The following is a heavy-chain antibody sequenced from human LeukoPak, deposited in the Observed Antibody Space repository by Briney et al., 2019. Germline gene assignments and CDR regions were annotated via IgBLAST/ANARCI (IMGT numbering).Heavy chain of an antibody. CDR3: TRHDTLYGMDV. J-gene: IGHJ6*02. D-gene: IGHD2-2*02. Sequence: PGGSLRLSCTTSGFVFSKNGMHWVRQASGKGLEWVGRIRSKANNYATVYAASVKGRFTISRDDSKNMAYLQMNSLKTEDTAVYYCTRHDTLYGMDVWGQGTTVTVSS. CDR2: IRSKANNYAT. CDR1: GFVFSKNG. V-gene: IGHV3-73*01.